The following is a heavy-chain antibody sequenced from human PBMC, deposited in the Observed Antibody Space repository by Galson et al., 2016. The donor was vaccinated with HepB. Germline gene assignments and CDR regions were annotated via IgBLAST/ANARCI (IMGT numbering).Heavy chain of an antibody. CDR2: ISGSGSST. CDR1: GFTFSDSA. V-gene: IGHV3-23*01. J-gene: IGHJ2*01. D-gene: IGHD4-23*01. Sequence: SLRLSCAASGFTFSDSAMSWVRQAPGKGLEWVSAISGSGSSTFYADSVKGRFSISRDTSKNTLFLQLNSLRAEDTAVYYCARDPFYGGTRYFDLWGRGTLVTVSS. CDR3: ARDPFYGGTRYFDL.